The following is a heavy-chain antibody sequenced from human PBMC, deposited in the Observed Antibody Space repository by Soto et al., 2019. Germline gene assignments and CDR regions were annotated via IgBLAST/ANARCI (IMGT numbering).Heavy chain of an antibody. CDR1: GFTFSTCT. CDR2: ISSASSYT. Sequence: GGSLRLSCVVSGFTFSTCTMNWVRQAPGKGLEWVSSISSASSYTYYADSVKGRFTISRDTSKNTLYLQMSSLRAEDTAIYYCATRKYCPSTTCFDYWGQGTQVTV. D-gene: IGHD2-2*01. V-gene: IGHV3-21*01. J-gene: IGHJ4*02. CDR3: ATRKYCPSTTCFDY.